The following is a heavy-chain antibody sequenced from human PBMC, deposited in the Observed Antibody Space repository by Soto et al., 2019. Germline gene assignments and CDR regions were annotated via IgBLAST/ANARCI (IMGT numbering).Heavy chain of an antibody. D-gene: IGHD3-9*01. CDR3: ARQPRILTGYSGHFDY. CDR2: IIAYIDIT. V-gene: IGHV1-18*01. J-gene: IGHJ4*02. Sequence: GASVKVSCKASGYTFTRYTINWVRQAPGQGLEWMGRIIAYIDITNYAQNFQGRVTMTTDTSTNTAYMELRSLRSDDTAVYYCARQPRILTGYSGHFDYWGQGTLVTVSS. CDR1: GYTFTRYT.